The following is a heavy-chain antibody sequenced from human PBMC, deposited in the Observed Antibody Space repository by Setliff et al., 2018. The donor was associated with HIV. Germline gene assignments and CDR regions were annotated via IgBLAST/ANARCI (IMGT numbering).Heavy chain of an antibody. D-gene: IGHD2-21*02. CDR2: IYRSGST. Sequence: SETLSLTCGISDYSITSGYYWGWIRQPPGKGLEWIGSIYRSGSTYDNPSLKSRVTISFDTFKNQFSLILTSVTAADTAVYYCATQGLTVPIPGGYFQHWGPGILVTVSS. V-gene: IGHV4-38-2*01. CDR1: DYSITSGYY. J-gene: IGHJ1*01. CDR3: ATQGLTVPIPGGYFQH.